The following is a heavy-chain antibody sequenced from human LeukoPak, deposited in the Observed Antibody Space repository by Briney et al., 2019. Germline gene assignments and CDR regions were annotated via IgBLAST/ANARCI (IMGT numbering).Heavy chain of an antibody. CDR2: IIPIFGTA. CDR1: GGTFSSYA. V-gene: IGHV1-69*05. CDR3: AREDYYDSSGYSLFDY. J-gene: IGHJ4*02. Sequence: SVKVSCKASGGTFSSYAISWVRQAPGQGLEWMVGIIPIFGTANYAQKFQGRVTITTDESTSTAYMELSSLRSEDTAVYYCAREDYYDSSGYSLFDYWGQGTLVTVSS. D-gene: IGHD3-22*01.